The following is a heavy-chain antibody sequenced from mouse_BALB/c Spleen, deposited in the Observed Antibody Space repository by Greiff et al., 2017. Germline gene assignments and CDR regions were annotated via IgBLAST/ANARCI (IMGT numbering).Heavy chain of an antibody. CDR2: ISDGGSYT. CDR3: ARALLLRGYFDY. V-gene: IGHV5-4*02. D-gene: IGHD1-1*01. J-gene: IGHJ2*01. Sequence: EVKLMESGGGLVKPGGSLKLSCAASGFTFSDYYMYWVRQTPEKRLEWVATISDGGSYTYYPDSVKGRFTISRDNAKNNLYLQMSSLKSEDTAMYYCARALLLRGYFDYWGQGTTLTVSS. CDR1: GFTFSDYY.